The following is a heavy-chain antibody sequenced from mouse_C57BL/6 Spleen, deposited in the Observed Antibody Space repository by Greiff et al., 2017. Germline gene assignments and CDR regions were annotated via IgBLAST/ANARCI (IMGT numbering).Heavy chain of an antibody. D-gene: IGHD3-2*02. Sequence: VQLQESGAELVKPGASVKLSCKASGYTFTSYWMHWVKQRPGQGLVWIGLLNPNSGSTNYNEQFKSKATLTVDKSAITAYMQRSSLTAEDSAVYCCTRARTAQATDYGGQGTTLTVAS. CDR1: GYTFTSYW. CDR2: LNPNSGST. CDR3: TRARTAQATDY. V-gene: IGHV1-64*01. J-gene: IGHJ2*01.